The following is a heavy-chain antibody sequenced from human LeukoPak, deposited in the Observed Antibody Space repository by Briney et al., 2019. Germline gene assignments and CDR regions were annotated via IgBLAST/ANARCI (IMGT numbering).Heavy chain of an antibody. V-gene: IGHV3-48*03. CDR1: GFTFSNYE. J-gene: IGHJ5*02. CDR3: ARDHVGSMIVVADNWFDP. CDR2: ISTSGTTM. D-gene: IGHD3-22*01. Sequence: GRSLRLSCAASGFTFSNYEMNWVRQAPGKGLECVSYISTSGTTMYYADSVKGRFTISRDNSKNTLYLQMNSLRAEDTAVYYCARDHVGSMIVVADNWFDPWGQGTLVTVSS.